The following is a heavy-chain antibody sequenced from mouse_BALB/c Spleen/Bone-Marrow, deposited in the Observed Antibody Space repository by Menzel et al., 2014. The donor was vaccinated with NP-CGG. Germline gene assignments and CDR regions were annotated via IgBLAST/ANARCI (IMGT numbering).Heavy chain of an antibody. CDR1: GYTFTTYW. J-gene: IGHJ3*01. V-gene: IGHV1S81*02. D-gene: IGHD2-14*01. CDR3: ARGYGYDAGFAWFVY. Sequence: QVHVKQSGAELVKPGASVKLSCRASGYTFTTYWMHWVKQRPGQGLEWIGEINPSNGRTNYNEKFKSKATLTVDKSSSTAYMQLSSLTSEDSAVYYCARGYGYDAGFAWFVYWGQGTLVTVSA. CDR2: INPSNGRT.